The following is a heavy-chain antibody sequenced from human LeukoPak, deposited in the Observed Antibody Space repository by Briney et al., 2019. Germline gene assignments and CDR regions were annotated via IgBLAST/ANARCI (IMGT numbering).Heavy chain of an antibody. D-gene: IGHD2-15*01. CDR3: ARSQGGSCGGAGCSFDY. V-gene: IGHV3-23*01. CDR1: GFTFSDYA. Sequence: PGGSLRLSCAASGFTFSDYALTWVRQAPGKGLEWVLAFTGVGGATYYADSVKGRFTISRDSSKNTLHLQMSSLRPEDTAVYYCARSQGGSCGGAGCSFDYWGQGSLVTVSS. J-gene: IGHJ4*02. CDR2: FTGVGGAT.